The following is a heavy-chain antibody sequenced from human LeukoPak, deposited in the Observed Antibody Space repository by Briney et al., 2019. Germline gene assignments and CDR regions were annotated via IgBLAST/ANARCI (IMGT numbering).Heavy chain of an antibody. CDR2: INPNSGGA. CDR3: ARGTTIFGVAPPDY. CDR1: GYTFTGYY. V-gene: IGHV1-2*02. J-gene: IGHJ4*02. D-gene: IGHD3-3*01. Sequence: ASVKVSCKASGYTFTGYYIHWVRQAPGQGLEWMGWINPNSGGANYAQKFQGSITMARDTSISTAYMELSRLRSDDTDVYYCARGTTIFGVAPPDYWGQGTLVTVSS.